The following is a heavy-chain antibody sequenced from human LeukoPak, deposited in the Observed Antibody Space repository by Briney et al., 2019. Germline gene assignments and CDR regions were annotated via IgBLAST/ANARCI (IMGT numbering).Heavy chain of an antibody. CDR1: GFTFSSYW. V-gene: IGHV3-74*01. Sequence: GGSLRLSCAASGFTFSSYWMHWVRQAPGKGLVWVSRINSDGTNIRYADSVKGRFTISRDNAKNTLYVQMNSLRAEDTAVYYCARDAYADFDYWGQGNLVTVSS. CDR2: INSDGTNI. CDR3: ARDAYADFDY. D-gene: IGHD2-2*01. J-gene: IGHJ4*02.